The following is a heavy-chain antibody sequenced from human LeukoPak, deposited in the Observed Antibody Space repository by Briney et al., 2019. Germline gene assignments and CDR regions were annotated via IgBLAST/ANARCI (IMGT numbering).Heavy chain of an antibody. CDR3: ARARNYYDSSGYSLNWFDP. CDR2: IIPIFGTA. CDR1: GGTFSSYA. Sequence: SVKVSCKASGGTFSSYAISWVRQAPGQGLEWMGGIIPIFGTANYAQKFQGRVTITADESTSTAYMELSSLRSEDTAVYYCARARNYYDSSGYSLNWFDPWGQGTLVTVSS. V-gene: IGHV1-69*13. J-gene: IGHJ5*02. D-gene: IGHD3-22*01.